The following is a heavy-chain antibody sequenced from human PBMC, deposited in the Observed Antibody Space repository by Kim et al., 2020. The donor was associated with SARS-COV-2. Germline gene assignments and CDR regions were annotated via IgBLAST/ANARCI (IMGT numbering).Heavy chain of an antibody. J-gene: IGHJ4*02. CDR2: ISNDGGFT. Sequence: GGSLRLSCEGSGFIFSHYWMHWVRQAPGKGPVWVSRISNDGGFTGYADSVTGRFTISRDNAKNTLYLQMNSRRAEDTAVYYCAHFGFVWLLSLWGQGTLVTVSS. D-gene: IGHD3-9*01. CDR3: AHFGFVWLLSL. V-gene: IGHV3-74*01. CDR1: GFIFSHYW.